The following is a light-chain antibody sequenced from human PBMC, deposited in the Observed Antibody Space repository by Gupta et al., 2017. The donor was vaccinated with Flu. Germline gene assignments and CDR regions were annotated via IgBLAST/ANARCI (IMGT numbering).Light chain of an antibody. CDR2: GNN. Sequence: SVLAQPPSASGPPGQRVALSCSGSRSNIGSNSVNWYQQVPGTAPKLLIYGNNQRPSGVPDRFSGSKSGTSASLAISGLQSEDEADYYCAAWDDSLNGHYVFGTGTKVTVV. V-gene: IGLV1-44*01. CDR1: RSNIGSNS. CDR3: AAWDDSLNGHYV. J-gene: IGLJ1*01.